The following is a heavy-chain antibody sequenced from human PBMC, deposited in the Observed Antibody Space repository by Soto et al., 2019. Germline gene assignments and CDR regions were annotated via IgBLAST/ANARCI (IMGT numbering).Heavy chain of an antibody. CDR1: GDSISSYY. J-gene: IGHJ5*02. Sequence: SETLSLTCTVSGDSISSYYWSWIRQPPGKGLEWIGYAYYGGNTNYNPSLKSRVTISVDTSKSQFALKLNSVTVADTAVYYCARDFRSGHFGPFDPWGQGTLVTVSS. D-gene: IGHD3-3*01. CDR3: ARDFRSGHFGPFDP. V-gene: IGHV4-59*08. CDR2: AYYGGNT.